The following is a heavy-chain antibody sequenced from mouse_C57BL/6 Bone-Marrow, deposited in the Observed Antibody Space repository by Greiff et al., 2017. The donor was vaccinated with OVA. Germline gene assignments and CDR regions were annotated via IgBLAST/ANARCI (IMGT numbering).Heavy chain of an antibody. J-gene: IGHJ1*03. CDR1: GFTFSSYA. CDR2: ISDGGSYT. Sequence: EVKLQESGGGLVKPGGSLKLSCAASGFTFSSYAMSWVRQTPEKRLEWVATISDGGSYTYYPDNVKGRFTISRDNAKNNLYLQMSHLKSEDTAMYYCARDETYYYGYWYFDVWGTGTTVTVSS. D-gene: IGHD1-1*01. V-gene: IGHV5-4*01. CDR3: ARDETYYYGYWYFDV.